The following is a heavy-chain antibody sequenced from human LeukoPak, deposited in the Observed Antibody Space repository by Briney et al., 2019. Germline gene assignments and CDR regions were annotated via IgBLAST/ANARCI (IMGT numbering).Heavy chain of an antibody. Sequence: GASVKVSCKASGYTFTSYGISWVRQAPGQGLEWMGWISAYNGNTNYAQKLQGRVTMTTDTSTSTVYMELSSLRSEDTAVYYCAREQSMTTIVYGGFDYWGQGTLVTVSS. D-gene: IGHD4-23*01. V-gene: IGHV1-18*01. CDR3: AREQSMTTIVYGGFDY. J-gene: IGHJ4*02. CDR1: GYTFTSYG. CDR2: ISAYNGNT.